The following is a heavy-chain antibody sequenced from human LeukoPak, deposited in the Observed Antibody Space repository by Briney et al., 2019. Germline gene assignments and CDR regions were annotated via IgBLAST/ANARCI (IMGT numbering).Heavy chain of an antibody. D-gene: IGHD6-13*01. Sequence: GGSLRLSCAASGFTFSSYAMSWVRQAPGKGLEWVSGISWNSGSIGYADSVKGRFTISRDNAKNSLYLQMNSLRAEDTALYYCAKDSIAAAEDAFDIWGQGTMVTVSS. CDR1: GFTFSSYA. CDR2: ISWNSGSI. CDR3: AKDSIAAAEDAFDI. V-gene: IGHV3-9*01. J-gene: IGHJ3*02.